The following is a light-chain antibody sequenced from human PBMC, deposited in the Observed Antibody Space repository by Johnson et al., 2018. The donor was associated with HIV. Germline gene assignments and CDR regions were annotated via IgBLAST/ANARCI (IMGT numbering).Light chain of an antibody. CDR3: GTWDISLSVGYV. J-gene: IGLJ1*01. V-gene: IGLV1-51*01. CDR2: DNN. CDR1: SSNIGRNY. Sequence: QSVLTQPPSVSAAPGQKVTISCSGSSSNIGRNYVSWYQQLPGTAPKLLIFDNNKRPSGIPDRFSASKSGTSATLGITGLQTGYEADYYCGTWDISLSVGYVFGTGTKVTVL.